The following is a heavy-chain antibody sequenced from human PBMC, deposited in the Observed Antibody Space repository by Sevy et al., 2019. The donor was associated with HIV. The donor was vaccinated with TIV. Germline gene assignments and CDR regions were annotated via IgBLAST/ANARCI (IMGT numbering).Heavy chain of an antibody. V-gene: IGHV3-30-3*01. D-gene: IGHD3-16*02. CDR2: MSYNGNRK. CDR3: AREGVLMGGSIVSYGMDV. CDR1: GFSFSRSP. J-gene: IGHJ6*02. Sequence: GGSLRPSCEGSGFSFSRSPMHWVRQAPGKGLEWVAVMSYNGNRKYNEDSVKGRFTISRDDSKNTVFLQMNSLRVEDTGVYYCAREGVLMGGSIVSYGMDVWGQGTTVTVSS.